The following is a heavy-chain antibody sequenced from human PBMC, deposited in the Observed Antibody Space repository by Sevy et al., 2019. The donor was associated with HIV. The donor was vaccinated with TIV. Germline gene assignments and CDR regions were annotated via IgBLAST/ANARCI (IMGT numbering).Heavy chain of an antibody. D-gene: IGHD3-3*01. CDR2: ISAYNGNT. V-gene: IGHV1-18*01. J-gene: IGHJ5*02. CDR1: GYTFTSYG. CDR3: ARHDYLYYDFWSGYGYNWFDP. Sequence: ASVKVSCKASGYTFTSYGISWVRQAPGQGLEWMGWISAYNGNTNYAQTLQGRVTMTTDTSTSTAYMELRSLRSDDTAVYYCARHDYLYYDFWSGYGYNWFDPWGQGTLVTVSS.